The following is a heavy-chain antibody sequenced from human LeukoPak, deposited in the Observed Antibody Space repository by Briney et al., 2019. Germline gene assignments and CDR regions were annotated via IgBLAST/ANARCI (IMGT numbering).Heavy chain of an antibody. CDR1: GFIFSSYE. V-gene: IGHV3-48*03. CDR3: AREDLYYFDC. CDR2: ISSSGNTI. J-gene: IGHJ4*02. Sequence: GGSLRLSCAASGFIFSSYEIIWVRQAPGKGLEWVSYISSSGNTIYYADSVKGRFTISRDNARNSLYLQMNSLRAEDTAVYYCAREDLYYFDCWGQGTLVTVSS.